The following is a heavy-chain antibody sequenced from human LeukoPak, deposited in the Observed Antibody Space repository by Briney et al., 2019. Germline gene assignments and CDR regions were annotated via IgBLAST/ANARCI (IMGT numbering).Heavy chain of an antibody. D-gene: IGHD2-8*01. CDR1: GFTFSDYW. CDR2: VNSDGSAP. Sequence: GGSLRLSCAASGFTFSDYWMHWVRHTPEKGLMWVSKVNSDGSAPQYAESVKGRFTISRDNAKNTLYLQMNSLRAEDTAVYYCARDVYGLGDSWSQGALVTVSS. CDR3: ARDVYGLGDS. J-gene: IGHJ4*02. V-gene: IGHV3-74*03.